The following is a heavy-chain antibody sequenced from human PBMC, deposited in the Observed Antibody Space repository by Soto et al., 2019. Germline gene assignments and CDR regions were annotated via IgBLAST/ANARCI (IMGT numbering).Heavy chain of an antibody. CDR2: ISAYNGNT. CDR3: ARDFWSGYYGYWFDP. D-gene: IGHD3-3*01. Sequence: GASVKVSCKASGYTFTSYGISWVRQAPGQGLEWMGWISAYNGNTNYAQKLQGRVTMTTDTSTSTAYMELRSLRSDDTAVYYCARDFWSGYYGYWFDPWGQGTLVTVSS. V-gene: IGHV1-18*04. J-gene: IGHJ5*02. CDR1: GYTFTSYG.